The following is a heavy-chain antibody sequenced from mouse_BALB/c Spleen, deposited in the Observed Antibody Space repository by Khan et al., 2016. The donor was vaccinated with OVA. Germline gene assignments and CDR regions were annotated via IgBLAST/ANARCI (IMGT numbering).Heavy chain of an antibody. J-gene: IGHJ2*01. CDR2: ISYSGST. Sequence: EVQLQESGPGLVKPSQSLSLTCTVTGYSITSGYGWNWIRQFPGNKLEWMGYISYSGSTNYNPSLKSRIFITRDTSNNQFFLQLNSVTTEDTATYYCARTARIKYWGQGTTLTVSS. CDR1: GYSITSGYG. V-gene: IGHV3-2*02. D-gene: IGHD1-2*01. CDR3: ARTARIKY.